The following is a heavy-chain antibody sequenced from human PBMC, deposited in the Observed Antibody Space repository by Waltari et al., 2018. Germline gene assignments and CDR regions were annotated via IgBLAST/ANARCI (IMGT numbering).Heavy chain of an antibody. CDR1: GFTFSSSW. CDR3: AKDPTYLYGDALVN. D-gene: IGHD4-17*01. J-gene: IGHJ4*02. V-gene: IGHV3-23*04. CDR2: ISGRGGST. Sequence: EVQLVESRGGFVQPGGSLSLSCAASGFTFSSSWMHSLRHAPGKGLGWVSAISGRGGSTYDADSVKGRFTISRDNSKNTLYLQMNSLRAEDTAVYYCAKDPTYLYGDALVNWGQGTLVTVSS.